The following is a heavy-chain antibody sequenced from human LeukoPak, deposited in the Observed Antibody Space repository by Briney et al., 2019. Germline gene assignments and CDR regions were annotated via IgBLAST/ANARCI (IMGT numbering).Heavy chain of an antibody. V-gene: IGHV3-23*01. J-gene: IGHJ5*02. Sequence: GGSLRLSCAASGFTFSSYAMSWVRQAPGKGLEWVSVMSGSGGSTYYADSVKGRFTISRDNSKNTLYLQMNSLRAEDTAVYYCAKDGTIFGVINWFDPWGQGTLVTVSS. CDR1: GFTFSSYA. CDR3: AKDGTIFGVINWFDP. CDR2: MSGSGGST. D-gene: IGHD3-3*01.